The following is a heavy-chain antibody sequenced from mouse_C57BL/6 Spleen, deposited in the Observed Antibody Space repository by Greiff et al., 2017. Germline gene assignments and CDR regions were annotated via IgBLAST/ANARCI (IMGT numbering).Heavy chain of an antibody. CDR1: GYTFTSYW. J-gene: IGHJ3*01. Sequence: QVQLQQPGAELVKPGASVKLSCKASGYTFTSYWMQWVKQRPGQGLEWIGEIDPSDSYTNYNQKFKGKATLTADTSSSTSYMQLSSLTSEDSAVYYCARLSPYYSNYDGFACWGQGALVTVSA. D-gene: IGHD2-5*01. CDR3: ARLSPYYSNYDGFAC. V-gene: IGHV1-50*01. CDR2: IDPSDSYT.